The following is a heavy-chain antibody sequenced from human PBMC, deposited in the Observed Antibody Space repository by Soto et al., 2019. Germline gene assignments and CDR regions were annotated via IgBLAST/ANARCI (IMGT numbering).Heavy chain of an antibody. J-gene: IGHJ4*02. V-gene: IGHV4-39*07. CDR2: IFYSGST. D-gene: IGHD2-15*01. CDR3: ARRWGSAADY. CDR1: GGSISSSSYY. Sequence: LSLTCTVSGGSISSSSYYWGWIRQPPGKGLEWIGSIFYSGSTNYNPSLKSRVTISVDTSKNQFSLKLSSVTAADTAVYYCARRWGSAADYWGQGPLVTVSS.